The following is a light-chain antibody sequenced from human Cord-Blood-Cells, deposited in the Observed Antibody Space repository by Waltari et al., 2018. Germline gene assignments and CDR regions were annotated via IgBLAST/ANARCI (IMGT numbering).Light chain of an antibody. CDR1: QSVSSY. Sequence: EIVLTQSPATLSLSTGERATLPCRASQSVSSYLAWYQQKPGQAPRLLIYDASNRATGIPARFSGSGSGTDFTLTISSLEPEDFAVYYCQQRSNWPPGTFGPGTKVDIK. J-gene: IGKJ3*01. V-gene: IGKV3-11*01. CDR3: QQRSNWPPGT. CDR2: DAS.